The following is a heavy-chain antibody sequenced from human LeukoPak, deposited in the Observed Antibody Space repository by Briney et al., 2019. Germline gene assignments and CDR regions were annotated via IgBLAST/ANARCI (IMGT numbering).Heavy chain of an antibody. D-gene: IGHD2-2*01. CDR1: GYTFTNYY. V-gene: IGHV1-46*01. CDR3: ARTVVVPAGDYYYYMDV. J-gene: IGHJ6*03. Sequence: ASVKVSCKASGYTFTNYYMHWVRQAPGQGLEWMGVFNPSGGSTSYAQKLQGRVTMTRDTSTSTVYMELSSLRSEDTAVYYCARTVVVPAGDYYYYMDVWGKGTTVTISS. CDR2: FNPSGGST.